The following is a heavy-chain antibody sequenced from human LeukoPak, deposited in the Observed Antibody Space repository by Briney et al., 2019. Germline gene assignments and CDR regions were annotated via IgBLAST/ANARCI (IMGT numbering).Heavy chain of an antibody. Sequence: GGSLRLSCAASGFTVSSNYMSWVRQAPGKGLEWVSAISGSGGRTYYADSVKGRFTISRDKSKNTLYLQMNSLRVDDTAVYYCAKDPYSGSSYDWFDPWGQGTLVTVSS. V-gene: IGHV3-23*01. J-gene: IGHJ5*02. CDR2: ISGSGGRT. CDR3: AKDPYSGSSYDWFDP. D-gene: IGHD1-26*01. CDR1: GFTVSSNY.